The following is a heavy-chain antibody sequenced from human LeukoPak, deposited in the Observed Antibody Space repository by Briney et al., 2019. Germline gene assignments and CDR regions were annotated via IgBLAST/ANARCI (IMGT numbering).Heavy chain of an antibody. CDR1: GFTVSSNY. J-gene: IGHJ4*02. CDR3: ATTLNGNTFWGS. V-gene: IGHV3-53*01. Sequence: GGSLRLSCAASGFTVSSNYMSWVRQAPGKGLEWVSVIYSGGSTYYAESVKGRFTISRDNSKNTLYLQMNSLRAEDTAVYYCATTLNGNTFWGSWGQGTLVTVSS. D-gene: IGHD1-7*01. CDR2: IYSGGST.